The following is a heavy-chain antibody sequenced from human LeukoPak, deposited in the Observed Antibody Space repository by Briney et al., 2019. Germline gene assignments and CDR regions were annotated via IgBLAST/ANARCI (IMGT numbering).Heavy chain of an antibody. CDR2: IYSGGST. V-gene: IGHV3-53*04. CDR3: ARVVGLMVYARDY. D-gene: IGHD2-8*01. CDR1: GFTVSSNY. J-gene: IGHJ4*02. Sequence: PGGSLRLSCAASGFTVSSNYMSWVRQAPGKGLEWVSVIYSGGSTYYADSVKGRFTISRHNSKNTLYLQMNSLRAEDTAVYYCARVVGLMVYARDYWGQGTLVTVSS.